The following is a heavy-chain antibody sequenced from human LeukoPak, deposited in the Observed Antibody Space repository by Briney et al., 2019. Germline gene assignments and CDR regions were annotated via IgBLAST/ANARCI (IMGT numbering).Heavy chain of an antibody. CDR3: ARGGIVATIRLPENY. V-gene: IGHV4-34*01. J-gene: IGHJ4*02. CDR2: INHSGST. Sequence: SETLSLTCAVYGGSFSGYYWSWIRQPPGKGLEWIGEINHSGSTNYNPSLKSRVTISVDTSKNQFSLKLSSVTAADTAVYYCARGGIVATIRLPENYWGQGTLVTVSS. D-gene: IGHD5-12*01. CDR1: GGSFSGYY.